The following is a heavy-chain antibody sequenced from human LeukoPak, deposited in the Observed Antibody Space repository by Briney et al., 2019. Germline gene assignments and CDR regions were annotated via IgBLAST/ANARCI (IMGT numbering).Heavy chain of an antibody. Sequence: GGSLRLSCAASGFTFSSYDMHWVRQATGKGLEWFSAIGTAGDPYYPGSVKGRFTISRENAKNSLYLQMNSLRAGDTAVYYCARGVGYCSGGSCPAGYFDYWGQGTLVTVSS. J-gene: IGHJ4*02. V-gene: IGHV3-13*05. CDR2: IGTAGDP. CDR1: GFTFSSYD. D-gene: IGHD2-15*01. CDR3: ARGVGYCSGGSCPAGYFDY.